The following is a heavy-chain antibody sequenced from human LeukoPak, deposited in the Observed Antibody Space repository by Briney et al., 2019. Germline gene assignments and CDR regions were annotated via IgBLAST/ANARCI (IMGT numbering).Heavy chain of an antibody. V-gene: IGHV4-34*01. CDR2: INHSGST. CDR3: ARGDYGSGSYYHY. CDR1: GGSFSGYY. Sequence: SETLFLTCAVYGGSFSGYYWSWIRQPPGKGLEWIGEINHSGSTNYNPSLKSRVTISVDTSKNQFSLKLSSVTAADTAVYYCARGDYGSGSYYHYWGQGTLVTVSS. J-gene: IGHJ4*02. D-gene: IGHD3-10*01.